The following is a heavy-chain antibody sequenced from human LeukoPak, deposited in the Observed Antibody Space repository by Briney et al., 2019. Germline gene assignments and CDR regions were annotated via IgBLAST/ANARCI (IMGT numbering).Heavy chain of an antibody. CDR1: GGTFSSYA. CDR2: IIPIFGTT. Sequence: SVTVSCKASGGTFSSYAISWVRQAPGQGLEGMGGIIPIFGTTNYAQKLQGRVTITADESTSTAYMELSSLRSEDTAVYYCASRTYTYDSSGYYRRNYYFDYWGQGTLVTVSS. D-gene: IGHD3-22*01. J-gene: IGHJ4*02. CDR3: ASRTYTYDSSGYYRRNYYFDY. V-gene: IGHV1-69*13.